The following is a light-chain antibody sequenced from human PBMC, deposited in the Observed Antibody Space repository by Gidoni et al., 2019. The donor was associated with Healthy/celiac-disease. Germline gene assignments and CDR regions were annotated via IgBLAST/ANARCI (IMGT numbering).Light chain of an antibody. J-gene: IGKJ1*01. CDR1: QSISSW. Sequence: DIQMTQSPSTLSASVGDRVTITCRASQSISSWLAWYQQKPGKAPKLLIYDASSLESGVPSRFSGSGSGTEFTLTISSLQPDDSATYSCQQYGTFGQGTKVEIK. V-gene: IGKV1-5*01. CDR2: DAS. CDR3: QQYGT.